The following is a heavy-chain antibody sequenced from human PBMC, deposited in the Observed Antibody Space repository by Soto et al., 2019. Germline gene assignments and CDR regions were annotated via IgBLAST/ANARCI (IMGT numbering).Heavy chain of an antibody. CDR3: AKLSCTRSTCYFSVWFGP. Sequence: PSETLSLTCTVSGDSISGGASFWSWIRXPPGKGLEWIANVYYSGSSYYNPSLKSRLTISVDTTKNQISLQLKSMTAADTAVYYCAKLSCTRSTCYFSVWFGPWRQGTLDTVSS. V-gene: IGHV4-30-4*02. CDR1: GDSISGGASF. D-gene: IGHD2-2*01. CDR2: VYYSGSS. J-gene: IGHJ5*02.